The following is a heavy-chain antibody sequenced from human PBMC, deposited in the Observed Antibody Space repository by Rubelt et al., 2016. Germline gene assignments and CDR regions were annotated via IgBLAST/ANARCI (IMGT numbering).Heavy chain of an antibody. CDR3: RGIWGSYIDY. CDR1: GYTLTELS. CDR2: FDPEDGET. D-gene: IGHD3-16*01. V-gene: IGHV1-24*01. Sequence: QVQLVLSGAEVKKPGASVKVSCKVSGYTLTELSMHWVRQAPGKGLEWMGGFDPEDGETIYATKFQGRVTMTEDTSAETAYMELSRLRSEDTAVYYCRGIWGSYIDYWGQGTLVTVSS. J-gene: IGHJ4*02.